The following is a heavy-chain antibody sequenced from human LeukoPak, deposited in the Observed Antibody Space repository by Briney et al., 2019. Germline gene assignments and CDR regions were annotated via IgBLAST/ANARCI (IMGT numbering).Heavy chain of an antibody. Sequence: GGSLRLSCAASGFTFSSYSMNWVRQAPGKGLEWVSYISSSSSTIYYADSVKGRFTISRDNAKNSLYLQMNSLRAEDTAVYYCASLVVLGTNDYWGQGTLVTVSS. CDR1: GFTFSSYS. CDR2: ISSSSSTI. CDR3: ASLVVLGTNDY. J-gene: IGHJ4*02. D-gene: IGHD2-8*02. V-gene: IGHV3-48*01.